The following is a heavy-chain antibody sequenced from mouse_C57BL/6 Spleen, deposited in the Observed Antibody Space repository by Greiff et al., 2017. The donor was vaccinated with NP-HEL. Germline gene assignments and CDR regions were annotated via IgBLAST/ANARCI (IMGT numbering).Heavy chain of an antibody. V-gene: IGHV1-5*01. CDR1: GYTFTSYW. CDR3: TRTYGSSYGYFDV. Sequence: EVQLQQSGTVLARPGASVKMSCKTSGYTFTSYWMPWVKQRPGQGLEWIGAIYPGNSDTSYNQKFKGKAKLTAVTSASTAYMELSSLTNEDSAVYYCTRTYGSSYGYFDVWGTGTTVTVSS. CDR2: IYPGNSDT. J-gene: IGHJ1*03. D-gene: IGHD1-1*01.